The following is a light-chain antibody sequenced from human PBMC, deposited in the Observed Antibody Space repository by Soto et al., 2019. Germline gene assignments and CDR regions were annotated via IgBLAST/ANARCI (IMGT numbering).Light chain of an antibody. CDR3: HQRSNWPLT. Sequence: EVVLTQSPATLSLSPGERATLSCRASQSVTKYLAWYQQKPGQALRLLISDVSKRAAGIPARFSGSGSGTDFTLTISSLEPEDFAVYYCHQRSNWPLTFGGGTKLEIK. V-gene: IGKV3-11*01. CDR2: DVS. J-gene: IGKJ4*01. CDR1: QSVTKY.